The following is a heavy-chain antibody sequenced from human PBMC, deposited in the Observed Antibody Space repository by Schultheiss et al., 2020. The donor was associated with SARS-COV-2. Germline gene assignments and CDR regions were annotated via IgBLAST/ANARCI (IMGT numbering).Heavy chain of an antibody. V-gene: IGHV1-18*01. J-gene: IGHJ4*02. CDR3: ARGGVECSGGSCYRETSFDY. Sequence: ASVKVSCKASGGTFSSYAISWVRQAPGQGLEWMGWINAGNGNTKYSQKFQGRVTMTTDTSTSTAYMELSSLRSEDTAVYYCARGGVECSGGSCYRETSFDYWGQGTLVTVSS. CDR1: GGTFSSYA. CDR2: INAGNGNT. D-gene: IGHD2-15*01.